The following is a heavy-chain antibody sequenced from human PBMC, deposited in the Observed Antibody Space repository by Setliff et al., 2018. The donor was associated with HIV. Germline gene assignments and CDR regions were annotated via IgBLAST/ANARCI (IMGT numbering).Heavy chain of an antibody. CDR1: GGSFSGYY. V-gene: IGHV4-34*01. J-gene: IGHJ4*02. CDR2: IDHSGTT. Sequence: SETLSLTCAVYGGSFSGYYWSWIRQPPGKGLEWVGEIDHSGTTDYNPSLKSRVTISVDTSKNQFSLKLTSLTAADTAVYYCARVAAAPGGDYWGQGTPVTVSS. D-gene: IGHD3-10*01. CDR3: ARVAAAPGGDY.